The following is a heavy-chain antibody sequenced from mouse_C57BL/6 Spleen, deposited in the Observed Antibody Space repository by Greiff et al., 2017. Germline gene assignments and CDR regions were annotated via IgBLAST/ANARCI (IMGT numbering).Heavy chain of an antibody. CDR3: ARGVPVYWYFDV. CDR1: GFTFSDYG. J-gene: IGHJ1*03. V-gene: IGHV5-17*01. Sequence: DVMLVESGGGLVKPGGSLKLSCAASGFTFSDYGMHWVRQAPEKGLEWVAYISSGSSTIYYADTVKGRFTISRDNAKNTLFLQMTSLRSEDTAMYYCARGVPVYWYFDVWGTGTTVTVSS. CDR2: ISSGSSTI.